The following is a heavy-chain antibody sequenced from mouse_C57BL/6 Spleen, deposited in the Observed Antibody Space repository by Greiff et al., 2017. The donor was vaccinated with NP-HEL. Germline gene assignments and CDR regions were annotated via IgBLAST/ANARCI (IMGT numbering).Heavy chain of an antibody. D-gene: IGHD1-1*01. CDR3: GGGYYYGSTDY. Sequence: VQLQQSGAELARPGASVKMSCKASGYTFTSYTMHWVKQRPGQGLEWIGYINPSSGYTKYNQKFKDKATLTADKSSSTAYMQLSSLTSEDSAVYSCGGGYYYGSTDYWGQSTTLTVSS. CDR2: INPSSGYT. CDR1: GYTFTSYT. J-gene: IGHJ2*01. V-gene: IGHV1-4*01.